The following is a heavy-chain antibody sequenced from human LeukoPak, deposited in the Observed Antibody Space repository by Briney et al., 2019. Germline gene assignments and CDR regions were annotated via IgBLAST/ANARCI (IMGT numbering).Heavy chain of an antibody. D-gene: IGHD5-24*01. V-gene: IGHV4-59*01. CDR3: ARGSLNPKVGFTDGPAVMDV. CDR1: GGSINRYY. Sequence: SETVSLMCIVSGGSINRYYWNCIRDSPGRGVEWIGCCCYSSNSNMNPAHKSRVIMSISTSKNQVSLRLTSVTAADTAVYYCARGSLNPKVGFTDGPAVMDVWGRGTTVTV. J-gene: IGHJ6*02. CDR2: CCYSSNS.